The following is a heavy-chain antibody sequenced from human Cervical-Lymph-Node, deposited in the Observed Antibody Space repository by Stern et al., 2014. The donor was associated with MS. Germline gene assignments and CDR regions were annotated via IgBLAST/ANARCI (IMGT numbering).Heavy chain of an antibody. CDR3: ARDYGDYAFDY. Sequence: EVQLVESGAEVKKPGESVKVSCKGSGYSFTANWIAWVRQMPGQGLEWMGIIYLVDSDTRYSPTFQGQVTISADKSISTAYLQWSSLKASDTAMYYCARDYGDYAFDYWGQGTLVTVSS. V-gene: IGHV5-51*01. J-gene: IGHJ4*02. CDR2: IYLVDSDT. CDR1: GYSFTANW. D-gene: IGHD4-17*01.